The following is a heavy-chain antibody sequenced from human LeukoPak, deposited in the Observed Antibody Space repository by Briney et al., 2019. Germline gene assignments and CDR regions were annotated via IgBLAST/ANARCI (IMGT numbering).Heavy chain of an antibody. CDR3: AKGPYYYMDV. CDR1: GFTNTTYA. Sequence: GGSLRLSCAASGFTNTTYAMSWVRQAPGKGLEWVSAISGTGRATYYSDSVKGRFTISRDNSKNTLYLQMNSLRGEDTAVYYCAKGPYYYMDVWGEGTTVTVS. V-gene: IGHV3-23*01. CDR2: ISGTGRAT. J-gene: IGHJ6*03.